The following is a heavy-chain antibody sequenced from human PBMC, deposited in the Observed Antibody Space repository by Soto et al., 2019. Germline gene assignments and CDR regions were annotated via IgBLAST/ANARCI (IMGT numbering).Heavy chain of an antibody. D-gene: IGHD2-2*01. Sequence: SQTLSLTCAISGDSVSSNSAAWNWIRQSPSRGLEWLGRTYYRSKWYNDYAVSVKSGITINPDTSKNQFSLQLNSVTPEDTAVYYCAREGAKYCSSTSCYEFDYWGQGTLVTVSS. CDR3: AREGAKYCSSTSCYEFDY. CDR2: TYYRSKWYN. CDR1: GDSVSSNSAA. J-gene: IGHJ4*02. V-gene: IGHV6-1*01.